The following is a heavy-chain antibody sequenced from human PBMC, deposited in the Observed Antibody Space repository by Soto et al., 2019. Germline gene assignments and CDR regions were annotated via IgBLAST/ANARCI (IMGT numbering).Heavy chain of an antibody. CDR2: ISYDGSNK. J-gene: IGHJ4*02. CDR1: GFTFSSYG. D-gene: IGHD3-10*01. V-gene: IGHV3-30*03. CDR3: ARDTQGNYCYIDY. Sequence: PGGSLRLSCAASGFTFSSYGMHWVRQAPGKGLEWVAVISYDGSNKYYADSVKGRFTISRDNSKNTLFLQMNSLRPEDTAVYYCARDTQGNYCYIDYWGQGTPVTVYS.